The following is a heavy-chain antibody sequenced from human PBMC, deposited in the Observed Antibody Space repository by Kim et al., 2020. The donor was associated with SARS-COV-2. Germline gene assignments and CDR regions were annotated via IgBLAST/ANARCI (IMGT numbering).Heavy chain of an antibody. CDR2: LFPSGDRT. V-gene: IGHV1-46*01. CDR3: AREAPRSSCSDP. D-gene: IGHD2-15*01. Sequence: ASVKVSCRASGYTFTNYYMHWVRQAPGQGLEWMGVLFPSGDRTSYAQKFQGRVTMTRDTSTSTVYMELSSLRSDDTAVYYCAREAPRSSCSDPWCQGTLV. CDR1: GYTFTNYY. J-gene: IGHJ5*02.